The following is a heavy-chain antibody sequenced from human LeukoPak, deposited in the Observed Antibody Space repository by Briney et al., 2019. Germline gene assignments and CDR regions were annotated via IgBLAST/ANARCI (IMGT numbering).Heavy chain of an antibody. CDR3: ARRSGGGSSSV. D-gene: IGHD6-6*01. Sequence: SETLSLTCAVYGGSFSGYYWSWIRQPPGKGLEWIGEINHSGSTNYNPSLKSRVTISVDKSKNQFSLKLSSVTAADTAVYFCARRSGGGSSSVWGQGTLVTVSS. V-gene: IGHV4-34*01. CDR2: INHSGST. CDR1: GGSFSGYY. J-gene: IGHJ4*02.